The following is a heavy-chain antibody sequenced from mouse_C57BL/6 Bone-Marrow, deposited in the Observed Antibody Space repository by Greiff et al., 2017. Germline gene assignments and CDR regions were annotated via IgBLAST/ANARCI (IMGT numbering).Heavy chain of an antibody. CDR1: GYNFTSYG. V-gene: IGHV1-81*01. D-gene: IGHD2-3*01. Sequence: QVQLQQSGAELARPGASVKLSCKASGYNFTSYGISWVKQRTGQGLEWIGEIYPRRGNTYYNEKFKGKATLTADKSSSTAYMELRSLTSEDAAVYFCAVLSIAMDYWGQGTSVTVSS. CDR2: IYPRRGNT. J-gene: IGHJ4*01. CDR3: AVLSIAMDY.